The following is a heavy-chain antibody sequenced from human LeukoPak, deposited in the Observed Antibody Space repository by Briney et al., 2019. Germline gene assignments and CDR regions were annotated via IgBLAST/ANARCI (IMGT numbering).Heavy chain of an antibody. V-gene: IGHV3-74*01. Sequence: GGSLRLSCAASGFTFITYWMHWVRQAPGKGLVWVSHINSDGSITSYADSVKGRFTISRDNAKNTLYLQMNSLRAEDTAVYYCARDAVDTANAVWGQGTTVTVSS. CDR1: GFTFITYW. D-gene: IGHD5-18*01. CDR2: INSDGSIT. J-gene: IGHJ6*02. CDR3: ARDAVDTANAV.